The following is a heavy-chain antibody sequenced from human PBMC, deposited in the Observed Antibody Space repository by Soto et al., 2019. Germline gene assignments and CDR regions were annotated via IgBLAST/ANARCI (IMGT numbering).Heavy chain of an antibody. J-gene: IGHJ4*02. V-gene: IGHV4-39*01. CDR3: ARRRDGYKYFDY. CDR1: GGSISSSSYY. Sequence: SETLSLTCTVSGGSISSSSYYWGWIRQPPGKGLEWIGSIYYSGSTYYNPSLKSRVTISVDTSKNQFSLDLTSVTAADTSVYYCARRRDGYKYFDYWGQGSLVT. CDR2: IYYSGST. D-gene: IGHD5-12*01.